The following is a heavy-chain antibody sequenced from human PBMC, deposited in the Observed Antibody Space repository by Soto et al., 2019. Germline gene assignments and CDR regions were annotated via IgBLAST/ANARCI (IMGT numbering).Heavy chain of an antibody. CDR3: ATHDGPAAAGLVLDF. D-gene: IGHD6-13*01. J-gene: IGHJ4*02. Sequence: GGSLRLSCAASGFTFRNYGMNWVRQAPGKGLEWVSYIGIGSSTKYYADSVKGRFTISRDNAKNSLYLQMNSLRAEDTAVYYCATHDGPAAAGLVLDFWGQGTLVTVSS. CDR2: IGIGSSTK. CDR1: GFTFRNYG. V-gene: IGHV3-48*01.